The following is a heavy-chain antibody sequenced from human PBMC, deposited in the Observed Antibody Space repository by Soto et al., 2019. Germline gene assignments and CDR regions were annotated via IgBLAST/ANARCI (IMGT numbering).Heavy chain of an antibody. Sequence: PGGSLRLSCAASGFTFSSYSMNWVRQAPGKGLEWVSYISSSSSTIYYADSVKGRFTISRDNAKNSLYLQMNSLRDEDTAVYYCARDTMVRGVITYYYYGMDVWGQGTTVTVSS. CDR3: ARDTMVRGVITYYYYGMDV. D-gene: IGHD3-10*01. CDR2: ISSSSSTI. CDR1: GFTFSSYS. J-gene: IGHJ6*02. V-gene: IGHV3-48*02.